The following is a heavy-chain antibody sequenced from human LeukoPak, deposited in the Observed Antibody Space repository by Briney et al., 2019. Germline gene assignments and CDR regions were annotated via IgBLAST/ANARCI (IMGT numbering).Heavy chain of an antibody. Sequence: SETLSLTCTVSGYSISSGYYWGWIRQPPGKGLEWIGSIYHSGSTYYNPSLKSRVTISVDTSKNQFSLKLTSVTAADTAVYYCARGGYCGDDCFFYSWGQGTLVTVSS. J-gene: IGHJ5*02. CDR1: GYSISSGYY. D-gene: IGHD2-21*02. CDR2: IYHSGST. CDR3: ARGGYCGDDCFFYS. V-gene: IGHV4-38-2*02.